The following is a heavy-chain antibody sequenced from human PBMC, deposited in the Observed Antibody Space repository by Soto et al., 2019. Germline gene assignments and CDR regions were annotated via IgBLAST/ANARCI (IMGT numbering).Heavy chain of an antibody. CDR3: ARGHPSYSSQAVNWFDP. CDR2: ISSSGSTI. V-gene: IGHV3-11*01. J-gene: IGHJ5*02. Sequence: GGSLRLSCAASGFTFSDYYMSWIRQAPGKGLEWVSYISSSGSTIHYADSVKGRFTISRDNAKNSLYLQMNSLRAEDTAVYYCARGHPSYSSQAVNWFDPWGQGTLVTVSS. D-gene: IGHD6-13*01. CDR1: GFTFSDYY.